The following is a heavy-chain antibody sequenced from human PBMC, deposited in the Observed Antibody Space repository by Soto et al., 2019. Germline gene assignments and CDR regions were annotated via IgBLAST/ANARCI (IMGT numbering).Heavy chain of an antibody. J-gene: IGHJ4*02. V-gene: IGHV4-4*02. CDR3: ASKYCPSTICYLFDN. D-gene: IGHD2-15*01. CDR2: IFHRGTS. Sequence: TSETLSLTCSVSGGSITSNHWWSWVRQAPGKGLEWIGEIFHRGTSHHNPSLESRVTLSVDKSKNQFSLMLTSVTAADTAVYYCASKYCPSTICYLFDNWGQGALVTVS. CDR1: GGSITSNHW.